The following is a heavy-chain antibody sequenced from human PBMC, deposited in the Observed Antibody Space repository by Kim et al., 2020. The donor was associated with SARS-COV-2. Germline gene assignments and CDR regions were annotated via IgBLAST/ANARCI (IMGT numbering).Heavy chain of an antibody. CDR1: GGSFSGYY. J-gene: IGHJ4*02. CDR2: INHSGST. V-gene: IGHV4-34*01. D-gene: IGHD3-10*01. CDR3: ARGTYYYGSGSYYKKSHFDY. Sequence: SETLSLTCAVYGGSFSGYYWSWIRQPPGKGLEWIGEINHSGSTNYNPSLKSRVTISVDTSKNQFSLKLSSVTAADTAVYYCARGTYYYGSGSYYKKSHFDYWGQGTLVTVSS.